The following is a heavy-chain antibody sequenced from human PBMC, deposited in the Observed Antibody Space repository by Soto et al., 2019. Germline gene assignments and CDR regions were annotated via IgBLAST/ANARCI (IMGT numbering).Heavy chain of an antibody. J-gene: IGHJ3*02. CDR1: GGSISSGGYY. D-gene: IGHD2-21*02. Sequence: QVQLQESGPGLVKPSQTLSLTCTVSGGSISSGGYYWSWIRQHPGKGLEWIGYIYYRGSTYYNPSLKSRFTISVDTSKNQFSLKLSSVTAADTAVYYCARDHEVSCGGDCYWPGAFDIWGQGTIVAVSS. V-gene: IGHV4-31*03. CDR3: ARDHEVSCGGDCYWPGAFDI. CDR2: IYYRGST.